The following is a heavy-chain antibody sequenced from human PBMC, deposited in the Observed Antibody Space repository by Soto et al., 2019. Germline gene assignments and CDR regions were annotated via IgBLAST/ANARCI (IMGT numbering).Heavy chain of an antibody. V-gene: IGHV4-30-4*01. CDR1: GDSISDGNYY. J-gene: IGHJ4*02. CDR3: AGGSSGDKVDY. Sequence: QVQLQESGPRLVKPSQTLSLTCTVSGDSISDGNYYWSWIRQSPDKGLEWIGHIYAGGTTDSNPSLKSRVTVSIDTSKNRLALQLRSMSAADTAVYYCAGGSSGDKVDYWGQGTMVTVSS. CDR2: IYAGGTT. D-gene: IGHD7-27*01.